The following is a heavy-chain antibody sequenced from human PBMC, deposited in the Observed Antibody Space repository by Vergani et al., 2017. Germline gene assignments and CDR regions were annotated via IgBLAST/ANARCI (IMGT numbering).Heavy chain of an antibody. CDR2: ISSSSSYT. CDR1: GFTFSSYE. J-gene: IGHJ6*02. Sequence: EVQLVESGGGLVQPGGSLRLSCAASGFTFSSYEMNWVRQAPGKGLEWVSYISSSSSYTNYADSVKGRFTISRDNAKNSLYLQMNSLRAEDTAVYYCAKDRIRGYGMDVWGQGTTVTVSS. CDR3: AKDRIRGYGMDV. V-gene: IGHV3-48*03. D-gene: IGHD3-16*01.